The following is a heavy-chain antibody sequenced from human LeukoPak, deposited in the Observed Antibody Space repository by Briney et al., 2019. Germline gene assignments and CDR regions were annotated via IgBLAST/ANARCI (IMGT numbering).Heavy chain of an antibody. CDR2: INPKSGGT. V-gene: IGHV1-2*02. Sequence: ASVKVSCKASGYTFSDYYIHWVRQAPGQGLEWMGWINPKSGGTKYAQKFQGRVTMTSDMSISTAYMELSGLRSDDTAVYYCARIWFPSTHWYFDFWGRGTLVTVSS. J-gene: IGHJ2*01. D-gene: IGHD3-10*01. CDR3: ARIWFPSTHWYFDF. CDR1: GYTFSDYY.